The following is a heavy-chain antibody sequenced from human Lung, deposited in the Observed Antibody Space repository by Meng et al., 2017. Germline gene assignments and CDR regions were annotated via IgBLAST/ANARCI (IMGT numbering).Heavy chain of an antibody. CDR3: VRRTYSSGWYFDY. J-gene: IGHJ4*02. CDR2: IIDSGST. D-gene: IGHD6-19*01. Sequence: QVQLQQWGRGLLKPSETLSLTCAVYGGSFSGYYWSWIRQPPGKGLEWIGEIIDSGSTNYNPSLKSRVTISVDTSKNQFSLRVTSVTAADRAVYYCVRRTYSSGWYFDYWGQGTLVTASS. V-gene: IGHV4-34*02. CDR1: GGSFSGYY.